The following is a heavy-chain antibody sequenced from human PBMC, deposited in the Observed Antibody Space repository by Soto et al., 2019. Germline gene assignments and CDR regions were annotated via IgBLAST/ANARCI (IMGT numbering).Heavy chain of an antibody. CDR3: ARAYYDFWSGYSPRGMDV. CDR1: GYTFTSYA. J-gene: IGHJ6*02. V-gene: IGHV1-3*01. Sequence: QVPLVQSGAEVKKPGASVKVSCKASGYTFTSYAMHWVRQAPGQRLEWMGWINAGNGNTKYSQKFQGSVTITRDTSASTAYMELRSLRSEDTAVYYCARAYYDFWSGYSPRGMDVWGQGTTVTVSS. D-gene: IGHD3-3*01. CDR2: INAGNGNT.